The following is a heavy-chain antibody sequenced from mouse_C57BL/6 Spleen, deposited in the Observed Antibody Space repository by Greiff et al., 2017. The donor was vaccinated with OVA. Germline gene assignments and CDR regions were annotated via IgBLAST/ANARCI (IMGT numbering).Heavy chain of an antibody. V-gene: IGHV1-55*01. CDR1: GSTFTCYW. CDR3: ADLLRSDV. J-gene: IGHJ1*03. CDR2: IYPGSGST. D-gene: IGHD1-1*01. Sequence: VQLQQPGAEFVKPGASVKMSCKASGSTFTCYWLTWVKQRLCQGLAWIGDIYPGSGSTNYNEKFKSKATLTVDTSSSTAYMQLSSLTGGDSAVYYCADLLRSDVWGTGTTVTVSA.